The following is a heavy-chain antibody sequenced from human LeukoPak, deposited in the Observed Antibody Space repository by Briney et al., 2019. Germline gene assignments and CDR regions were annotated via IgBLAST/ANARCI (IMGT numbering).Heavy chain of an antibody. D-gene: IGHD1-26*01. Sequence: AGGSLRLSCAASGFTFSYYNMNWVRQAPGKGLEWVSSISSSSSHIYYADSVKGRFTISRDNAKNSLYLQMSSLRVEDTAVFYCARDLGRVGGYWGQGTLVTVSS. V-gene: IGHV3-21*06. J-gene: IGHJ4*02. CDR2: ISSSSSHI. CDR1: GFTFSYYN. CDR3: ARDLGRVGGY.